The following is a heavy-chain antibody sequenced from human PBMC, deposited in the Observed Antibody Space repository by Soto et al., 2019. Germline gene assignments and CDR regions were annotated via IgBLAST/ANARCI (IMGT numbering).Heavy chain of an antibody. CDR3: AREEYYYDSSGSDY. D-gene: IGHD3-22*01. CDR2: ISYDGSNK. V-gene: IGHV3-30-3*01. CDR1: GFTFSSYA. J-gene: IGHJ4*02. Sequence: GGSLRLSCAASGFTFSSYAMHWVRQAPGKGLEWVAVISYDGSNKYYADSVKGRFTISRDISKNTLYLQMNSLRAEDTAVYYCAREEYYYDSSGSDYWGQGTLVTVSS.